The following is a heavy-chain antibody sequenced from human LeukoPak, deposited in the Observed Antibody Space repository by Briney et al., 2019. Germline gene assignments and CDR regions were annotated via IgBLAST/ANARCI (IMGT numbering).Heavy chain of an antibody. V-gene: IGHV3-13*05. D-gene: IGHD7-27*01. Sequence: GGSLRLSCAASGFALSSHEIHWVRQATGKELEWGSAISTAYDLHYADSVKGLFTITRENAKNSVYLQMNSLGAEDTAMYYCARELGIEGYWYFDLWGGATVVAVSS. J-gene: IGHJ2*01. CDR2: ISTAYDL. CDR1: GFALSSHE. CDR3: ARELGIEGYWYFDL.